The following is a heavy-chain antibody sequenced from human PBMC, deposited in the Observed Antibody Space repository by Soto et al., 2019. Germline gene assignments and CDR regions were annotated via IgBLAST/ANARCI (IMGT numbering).Heavy chain of an antibody. Sequence: PGGSLRLSCAASGFTFSSYGMHWVRQAPGKGLEWVAVIWYDGSNKYYADSVKGRFTISRDNSKNTLYLQMNSLRAEDTAVYYCARVTGLLWFGELLSLYGMDVWGQGTTVTVS. CDR1: GFTFSSYG. V-gene: IGHV3-33*01. CDR3: ARVTGLLWFGELLSLYGMDV. CDR2: IWYDGSNK. D-gene: IGHD3-10*01. J-gene: IGHJ6*02.